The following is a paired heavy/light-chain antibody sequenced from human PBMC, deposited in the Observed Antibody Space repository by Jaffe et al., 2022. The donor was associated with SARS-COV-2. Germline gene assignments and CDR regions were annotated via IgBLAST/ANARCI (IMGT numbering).Light chain of an antibody. CDR1: SSNIGSNT. CDR2: SNS. J-gene: IGLJ3*02. V-gene: IGLV1-44*01. CDR3: AAWDDSLNGWV. Sequence: QSVLTQPPSASGTPGQRVTISCSGGSSNIGSNTVNWYQQFPGTAPKLLIYSNSLRPSGVPDRFSGSKSGTSASLAISGLQSEDEAEYHCAAWDDSLNGWVFGGGTKLTVL.
Heavy chain of an antibody. CDR2: ISSRNNYI. CDR3: ARDYVYSSSWFDASDV. Sequence: EVQLVESGGGLVKPGGSLRLSCSASGFTFSIYSMNWVRQAPGKGLEWVSSISSRNNYIHYADSVKGRFTVSRDNAKNSLYLQMNSLRAEDTAVYFCARDYVYSSSWFDASDVWGQGTMVTVSS. V-gene: IGHV3-21*01. D-gene: IGHD6-13*01. CDR1: GFTFSIYS. J-gene: IGHJ3*01.